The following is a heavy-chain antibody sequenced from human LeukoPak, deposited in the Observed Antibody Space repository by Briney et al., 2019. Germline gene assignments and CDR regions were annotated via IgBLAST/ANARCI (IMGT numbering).Heavy chain of an antibody. J-gene: IGHJ4*02. V-gene: IGHV4-34*01. Sequence: SETLSLTCAVYGGSFSGYYWSWIRQTPGKGLEWIGEINHSGSTNYSPSLKSQVTISADTSKNQFSLKLSSVTAADTAVYYCARTKRDYYDSSGYYFDHWGQGTLVTVSS. CDR2: INHSGST. CDR3: ARTKRDYYDSSGYYFDH. CDR1: GGSFSGYY. D-gene: IGHD3-22*01.